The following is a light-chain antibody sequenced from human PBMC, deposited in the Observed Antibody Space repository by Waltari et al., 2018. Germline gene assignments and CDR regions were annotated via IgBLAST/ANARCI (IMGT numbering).Light chain of an antibody. V-gene: IGLV2-14*01. Sequence: QSALTQPASVSGSPGQSITISCTGTSSDVGGYEYVSWFQQHPGKAPKVLIYVVSKRSSVGSDRFSGSKLGVAASLTICGLQAEDEADYVWSSYTISNTFVFGAGTKVIVL. CDR3: SSYTISNTFV. CDR1: SSDVGGYEY. CDR2: VVS. J-gene: IGLJ1*01.